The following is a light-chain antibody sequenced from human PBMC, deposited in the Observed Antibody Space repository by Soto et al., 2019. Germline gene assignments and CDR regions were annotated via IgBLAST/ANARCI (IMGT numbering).Light chain of an antibody. J-gene: IGLJ2*01. Sequence: QTVVTKEPSLTVSPGGTVTLTCASSTGAVTSGYYPNGFQQKPGQAPRTLIYSTTNKPSWTPARFSGSLLGGKADLKLSGVQPEDEAEYYCLLYYGGALVFGGGTKLTVL. CDR2: STT. CDR1: TGAVTSGYY. CDR3: LLYYGGALV. V-gene: IGLV7-43*01.